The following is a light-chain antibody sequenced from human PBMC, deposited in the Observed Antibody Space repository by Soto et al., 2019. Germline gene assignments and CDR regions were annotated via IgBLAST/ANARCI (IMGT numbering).Light chain of an antibody. J-gene: IGLJ3*02. V-gene: IGLV4-60*02. CDR1: SGHSTYI. Sequence: QSVLTQSSSASASLGSSVRLTCTLSSGHSTYIIAWHQQQPGKAPRCLMKVEGSGSYDKGSGVPDRFSGSSSGADRYLTISNLQFEEEADYFCETWDNNTWVFGGGTKLTVL. CDR2: VEGSGSY. CDR3: ETWDNNTWV.